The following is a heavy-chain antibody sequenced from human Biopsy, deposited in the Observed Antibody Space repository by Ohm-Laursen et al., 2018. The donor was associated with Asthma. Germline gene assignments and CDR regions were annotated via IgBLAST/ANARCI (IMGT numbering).Heavy chain of an antibody. Sequence: GTLSLTCTVSGGSITSFYWSWIRQPPGRGLEWIGYIYFSGNTNCNPSLKSRVTISIDTSKNHFSLKLTSVTAADTAVYYCARAGALIVGATMGYWGQGTLVTVSS. CDR3: ARAGALIVGATMGY. CDR1: GGSITSFY. V-gene: IGHV4-59*01. CDR2: IYFSGNT. D-gene: IGHD1-26*01. J-gene: IGHJ4*02.